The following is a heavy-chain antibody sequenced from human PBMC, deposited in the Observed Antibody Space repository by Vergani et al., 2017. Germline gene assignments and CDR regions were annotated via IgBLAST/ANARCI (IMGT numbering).Heavy chain of an antibody. CDR1: GGSFSGYY. Sequence: QVQLQQWGAGLLKPSETLSLTCAVYGGSFSGYYWSWIRQPPGKGLEWIGEINHSGSTNYNPSLKSRVTISVDTSKNQFSLKLSSVTAADTAVYYCELWVVDTAMVTNAFDIWGQGTMVTVSS. V-gene: IGHV4-34*01. CDR3: ELWVVDTAMVTNAFDI. D-gene: IGHD5-18*01. CDR2: INHSGST. J-gene: IGHJ3*02.